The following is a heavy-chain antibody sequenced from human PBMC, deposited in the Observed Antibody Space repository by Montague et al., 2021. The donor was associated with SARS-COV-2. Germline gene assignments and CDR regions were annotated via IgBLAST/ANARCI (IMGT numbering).Heavy chain of an antibody. J-gene: IGHJ5*02. CDR3: ARSPLLWFGTPLGNWFDP. CDR2: IYYSGST. V-gene: IGHV4-30-2*03. Sequence: IYYSGSTYYNTSLKSRVTISVDTSRKQFSLKLSSGTAADTAVYYCARSPLLWFGTPLGNWFDPWGHGTLVTVSS. D-gene: IGHD3-10*01.